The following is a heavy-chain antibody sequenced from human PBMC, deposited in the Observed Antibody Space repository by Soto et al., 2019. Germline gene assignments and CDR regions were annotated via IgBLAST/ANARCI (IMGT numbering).Heavy chain of an antibody. CDR3: ARREPYYGSLGWFGA. D-gene: IGHD3-10*01. CDR1: GGYISSFTYY. Sequence: SETLFITCSVSGGYISSFTYYWGWIRQPRGKGLEWIGTVYYNENTYYNPSLKSRVTITVDTAKNQFSPNMRSVTAADTAMYFCARREPYYGSLGWFGACRPRNLVTTCS. CDR2: VYYNENT. V-gene: IGHV4-39*01. J-gene: IGHJ5*02.